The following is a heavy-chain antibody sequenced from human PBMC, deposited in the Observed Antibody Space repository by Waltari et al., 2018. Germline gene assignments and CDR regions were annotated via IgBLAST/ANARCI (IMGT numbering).Heavy chain of an antibody. CDR2: IYTSGST. V-gene: IGHV4-61*02. CDR3: ARDLEMTYSRYFDY. D-gene: IGHD1-1*01. CDR1: GGSISSGSYY. Sequence: QVQLQESGPGLVKPSQTLSLTCTVSGGSISSGSYYWSWIRQPAGKGLEWIGRIYTSGSTNYNPSLKSRVTISVDTSKNQFSLKLSSVTAADTAVYYCARDLEMTYSRYFDYWGQGTLVTVSS. J-gene: IGHJ4*02.